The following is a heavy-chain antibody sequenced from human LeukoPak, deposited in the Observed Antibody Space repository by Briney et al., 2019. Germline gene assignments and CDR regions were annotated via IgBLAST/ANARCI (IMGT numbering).Heavy chain of an antibody. CDR1: GFTFSSYW. Sequence: QPGGSLRLSCAASGFTFSSYWMHWVRQAPGKGLVCVSRIKTDGSSTTYADSVKGRFTISRDNAKNTLYLQMNSLRAEDTAVYYCAREGYYGSAALYSWGQGTLVTVSS. CDR3: AREGYYGSAALYS. CDR2: IKTDGSST. J-gene: IGHJ4*02. D-gene: IGHD3-10*01. V-gene: IGHV3-74*01.